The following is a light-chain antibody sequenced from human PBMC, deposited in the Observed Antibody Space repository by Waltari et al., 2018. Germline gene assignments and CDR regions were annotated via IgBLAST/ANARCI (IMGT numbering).Light chain of an antibody. CDR1: QSVSSTY. CDR2: GAS. CDR3: QQYGSSPRAYT. Sequence: EIVLTQSPGTLSLSPGERATPPCRASQSVSSTYLAWHQQKPGQAPRLLISGASSRATGIPDRFSGSGSGTDFTLTISRLEPEDFAVYYCQQYGSSPRAYTFGQGTKLEIK. J-gene: IGKJ2*01. V-gene: IGKV3-20*01.